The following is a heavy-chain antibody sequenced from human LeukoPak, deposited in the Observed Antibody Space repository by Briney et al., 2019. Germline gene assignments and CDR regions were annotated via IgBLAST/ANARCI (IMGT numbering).Heavy chain of an antibody. Sequence: GGSLRLSCAASGFTVSSNYMSWVRQAPGKGLEWVSVIYSGGSTYYADSVKGRFTISRDNSKNTLYLQMNSLRAEDTAVYYCARTREYCSGGSCYRTFYFDYWGQGTRVTVSS. CDR3: ARTREYCSGGSCYRTFYFDY. CDR2: IYSGGST. CDR1: GFTVSSNY. V-gene: IGHV3-53*01. J-gene: IGHJ4*02. D-gene: IGHD2-15*01.